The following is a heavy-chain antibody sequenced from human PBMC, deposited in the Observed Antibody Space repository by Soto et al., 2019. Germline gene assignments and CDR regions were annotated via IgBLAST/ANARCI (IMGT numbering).Heavy chain of an antibody. CDR1: GVTFIKYA. Sequence: GGSLRLSCTASGVTFIKYALNWVCQAAGKGLEWLSVISYDRSNKASAYSVKCRFTISIDNSKNTLYLQMSSLRVEDTAVYYCARVLSGDWYYYYGMDLWGQGTSVTVSS. J-gene: IGHJ6*02. V-gene: IGHV3-30-3*01. CDR3: ARVLSGDWYYYYGMDL. D-gene: IGHD3-9*01. CDR2: ISYDRSNK.